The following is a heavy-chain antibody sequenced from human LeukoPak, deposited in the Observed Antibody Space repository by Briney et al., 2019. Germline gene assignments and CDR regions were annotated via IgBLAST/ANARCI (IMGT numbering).Heavy chain of an antibody. D-gene: IGHD2-8*01. CDR1: GGSISSGSYY. Sequence: SETLSLTCTVSGGSISSGSYYWSWIRQPAGKGLEWIGRIYTSGSTNYNPSLKSRVTISVDTSKNQFSLKLSSVTAADTAVYYCARANSPESGVDWFDPWGQGTLVTVSS. J-gene: IGHJ5*02. CDR2: IYTSGST. CDR3: ARANSPESGVDWFDP. V-gene: IGHV4-61*02.